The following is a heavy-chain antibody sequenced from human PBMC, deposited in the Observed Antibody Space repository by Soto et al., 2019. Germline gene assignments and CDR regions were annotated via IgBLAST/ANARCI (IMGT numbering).Heavy chain of an antibody. J-gene: IGHJ6*02. CDR2: IIPIFGTA. V-gene: IGHV1-69*01. D-gene: IGHD3-22*01. CDR1: GGTFSSYA. CDR3: ARNRLPATVVVINAYYYYGMDV. Sequence: QVQLVQSGAEVKKPGSSVKVSCKASGGTFSSYAISWVRQAPGQGLEWMGGIIPIFGTANYAQKFQGRVTITADESTSTAYMELSSLRSEDTAVYYCARNRLPATVVVINAYYYYGMDVWGQGTTFTVSS.